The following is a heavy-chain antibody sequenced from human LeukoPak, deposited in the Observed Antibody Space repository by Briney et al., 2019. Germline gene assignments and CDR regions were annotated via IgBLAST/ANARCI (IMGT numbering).Heavy chain of an antibody. CDR1: GGSFSGYY. CDR2: INHSGST. CDR3: AREGGSSSYYYMDV. V-gene: IGHV4-34*01. D-gene: IGHD6-6*01. Sequence: SETLSLTCAVYGGSFSGYYWSWIRQPPGKGLEWIGEINHSGSTNYNPSLKSRVTISVDTSKNQFSLKLSSVTAADTAVYYCAREGGSSSYYYMDVWGKGTTVTVSS. J-gene: IGHJ6*03.